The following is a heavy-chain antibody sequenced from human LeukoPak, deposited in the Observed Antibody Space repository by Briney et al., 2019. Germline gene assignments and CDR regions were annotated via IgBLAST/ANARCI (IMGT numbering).Heavy chain of an antibody. CDR3: ARPLQYYYDSSGPMGY. Sequence: GASVKVSCKASGGTFSSYAISWVRQAPGQGLEWMGIINPSGGSTSYAQKFQGRVTMTRDMSTSTVYMELSSLRSEDTAVYYCARPLQYYYDSSGPMGYWGQGTLVTVSS. CDR1: GGTFSSYA. J-gene: IGHJ4*02. D-gene: IGHD3-22*01. CDR2: INPSGGST. V-gene: IGHV1-46*01.